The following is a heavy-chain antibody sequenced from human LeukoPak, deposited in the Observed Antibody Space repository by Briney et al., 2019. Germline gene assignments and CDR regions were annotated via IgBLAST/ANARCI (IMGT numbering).Heavy chain of an antibody. CDR2: IKQDGSEK. Sequence: PGGSLRLSCAASGFTFSSYWMSWVRQAPGKGLEWVANIKQDGSEKYYVDSVKGRFTISRDNAKNSLYLQMNSLRAEDTVVYYCARVRVATISPFGYWGQGTLVTVSS. CDR3: ARVRVATISPFGY. J-gene: IGHJ4*02. CDR1: GFTFSSYW. V-gene: IGHV3-7*01. D-gene: IGHD5-12*01.